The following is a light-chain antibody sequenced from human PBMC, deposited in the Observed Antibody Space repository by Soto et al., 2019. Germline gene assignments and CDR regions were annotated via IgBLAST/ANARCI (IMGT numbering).Light chain of an antibody. J-gene: IGKJ3*01. CDR1: QSVTSY. Sequence: IVLTQSPGTLSLSPGERATLSCRASQSVTSYLAWYQQKPGQAPRLLIYDASNRATGIPARFTGSGSGTDFTLTISSLEPEDFAVYYCQQRRNWPTFGPGTKVDIK. V-gene: IGKV3-11*01. CDR3: QQRRNWPT. CDR2: DAS.